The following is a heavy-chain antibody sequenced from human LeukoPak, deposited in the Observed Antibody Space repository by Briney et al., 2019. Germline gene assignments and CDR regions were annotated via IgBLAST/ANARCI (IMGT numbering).Heavy chain of an antibody. J-gene: IGHJ4*02. CDR2: TYYRSKWYN. D-gene: IGHD6-19*01. CDR1: GDSVSSNSTA. Sequence: SQTLSLTCAISGDSVSSNSTAWNWIRQSPSRGLEWLGRTYYRSKWYNDYAVSVKSRITINADTSKNQFSLQLNSVSPEDTAVYYCARDEQWVVYFESWGQGTLVTVSS. V-gene: IGHV6-1*01. CDR3: ARDEQWVVYFES.